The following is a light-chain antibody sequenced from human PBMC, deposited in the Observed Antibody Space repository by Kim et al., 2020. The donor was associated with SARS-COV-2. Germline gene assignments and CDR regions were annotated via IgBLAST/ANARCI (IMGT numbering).Light chain of an antibody. CDR3: NSRDSNDNVV. V-gene: IGLV3-19*01. Sequence: SSELTQDPAVSVALGQTVRITCQGDILRSYYATWYQQKPGQAPILVIYGKNNRPSGIPHRFSGSSSGNTASLTISGTQAGDEADYYCNSRDSNDNVVFGG. CDR2: GKN. J-gene: IGLJ2*01. CDR1: ILRSYY.